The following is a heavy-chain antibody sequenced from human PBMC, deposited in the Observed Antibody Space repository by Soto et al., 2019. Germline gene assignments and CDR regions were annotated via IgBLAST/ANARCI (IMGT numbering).Heavy chain of an antibody. CDR3: ARVTGDGYNPCLDY. D-gene: IGHD5-12*01. Sequence: VGPLRLSCAASGFTFSSYSMNWVRQAPGKGLEWVSSISSSSSYIYYADSVKGRFTISRDNAKNSLYLQMNSLRAEDTAVYYCARVTGDGYNPCLDYWGQGTLVTVSS. CDR1: GFTFSSYS. CDR2: ISSSSSYI. J-gene: IGHJ4*02. V-gene: IGHV3-21*01.